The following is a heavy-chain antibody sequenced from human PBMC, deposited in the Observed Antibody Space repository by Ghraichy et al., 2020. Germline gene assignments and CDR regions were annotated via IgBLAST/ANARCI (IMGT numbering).Heavy chain of an antibody. CDR2: IYWDDDK. V-gene: IGHV2-5*02. J-gene: IGHJ6*04. Sequence: SGPTLVKPTQTLTLTCTFSGFSLSTRGVGVGWIRQPPGKALEWLTLIYWDDDKRYTPSLKSRLTITKDTSKNQVVLTMTNMDPVDTATYYCSHKLGRGGAMDVWGKGTTVTVSS. CDR3: SHKLGRGGAMDV. D-gene: IGHD3-16*01. CDR1: GFSLSTRGVG.